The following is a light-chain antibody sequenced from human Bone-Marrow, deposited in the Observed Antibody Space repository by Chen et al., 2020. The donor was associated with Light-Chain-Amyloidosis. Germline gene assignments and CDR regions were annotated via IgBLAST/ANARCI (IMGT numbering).Light chain of an antibody. CDR2: DAS. CDR3: QQYGSSPFT. V-gene: IGKV3D-20*01. Sequence: EIVLTQSPATLSLSPGERATLSCGASESVSSNYVAWYQVRPGLAPRLVIYDASRRATGIPDRFSGSGSGTDFTLTIRRLEPEDSEIYYCQQYGSSPFTFGPGAKVDLK. J-gene: IGKJ3*01. CDR1: ESVSSNY.